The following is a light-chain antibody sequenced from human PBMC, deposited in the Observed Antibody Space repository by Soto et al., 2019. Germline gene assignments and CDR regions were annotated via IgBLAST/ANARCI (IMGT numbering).Light chain of an antibody. CDR2: HDY. CDR3: SAWDDSLNGYV. J-gene: IGLJ1*01. Sequence: QSVLTQPPSASGTPGQRVTISCSGSSSNIGSDFVYWYQQLPGTAPKLLIFHDYQRPSGVPDRFSGSKSGTSASLAISDLRSEDEGDYYCSAWDDSLNGYVFGAGTKLTVL. CDR1: SSNIGSDF. V-gene: IGLV1-47*01.